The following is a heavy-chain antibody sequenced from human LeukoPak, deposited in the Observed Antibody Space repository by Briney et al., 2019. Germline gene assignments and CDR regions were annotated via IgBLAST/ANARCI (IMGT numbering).Heavy chain of an antibody. CDR1: GNYW. CDR3: VSFYETY. Sequence: GGSLRLSCAASGNYWMHWVRQVPGKGLVWVSHINSDGSWTSYADSVKGRFTISKDNAKNTVYLQVNSLRAEDTAVYYCVSFYETYWGRGTLVTVSS. CDR2: INSDGSWT. D-gene: IGHD2/OR15-2a*01. J-gene: IGHJ4*02. V-gene: IGHV3-74*01.